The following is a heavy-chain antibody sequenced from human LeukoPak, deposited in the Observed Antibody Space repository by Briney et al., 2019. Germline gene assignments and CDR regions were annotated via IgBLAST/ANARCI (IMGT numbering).Heavy chain of an antibody. CDR3: ARAGDSSGYYPLPFDY. CDR2: IYYSGST. V-gene: IGHV4-59*01. J-gene: IGHJ4*02. Sequence: SETLSLTCTVSGGSISSYYWSWIRQPPGKGLEWIGYIYYSGSTNYNPSLKSRVTISVDTSKNQFSLKLSSVTAADTAVYYCARAGDSSGYYPLPFDYWGQGTLATVSS. CDR1: GGSISSYY. D-gene: IGHD3-22*01.